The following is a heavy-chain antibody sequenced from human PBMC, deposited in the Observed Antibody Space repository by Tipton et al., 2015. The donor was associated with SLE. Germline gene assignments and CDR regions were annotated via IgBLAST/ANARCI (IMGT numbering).Heavy chain of an antibody. CDR2: VYISGDT. V-gene: IGHV4-61*02. D-gene: IGHD6-13*01. Sequence: TLSLTCTVSGGSISRGSYFWTWIRQPAGKGLEWIGRVYISGDTNYNPSLKNRVTISLDTSKSQFSLRLTPVTAADTAVYYCTGVGSGPGTDYWGQGTLVTVSS. CDR1: GGSISRGSYF. CDR3: TGVGSGPGTDY. J-gene: IGHJ4*02.